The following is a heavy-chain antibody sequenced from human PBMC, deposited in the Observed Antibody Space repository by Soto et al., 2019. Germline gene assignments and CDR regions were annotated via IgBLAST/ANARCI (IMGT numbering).Heavy chain of an antibody. CDR3: ARSVAVPGAHIDY. CDR2: VYYTGST. D-gene: IGHD6-19*01. Sequence: SETLFLTCSVSSGSISGSYWSWIRQSPGKGLEWLGYVYYTGSTNYSPSLRSRVSISVDTSKNEFSLRLSSVTAADTAVYFCARSVAVPGAHIDYWGQGTQVTVSS. CDR1: SGSISGSY. J-gene: IGHJ4*02. V-gene: IGHV4-59*01.